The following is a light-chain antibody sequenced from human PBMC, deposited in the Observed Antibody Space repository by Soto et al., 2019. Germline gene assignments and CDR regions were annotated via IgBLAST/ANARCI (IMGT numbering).Light chain of an antibody. Sequence: DIQMTQSPSSLSASVGDRVTITCRASQSISNYLNWYQQKPGKAPKLLIYTASTLQGGVPSRFSGSGSGTDFTLTITSLQPEDFATYYCQHSYSSPRTFGQGTKVEIK. CDR1: QSISNY. CDR2: TAS. CDR3: QHSYSSPRT. J-gene: IGKJ1*01. V-gene: IGKV1-39*01.